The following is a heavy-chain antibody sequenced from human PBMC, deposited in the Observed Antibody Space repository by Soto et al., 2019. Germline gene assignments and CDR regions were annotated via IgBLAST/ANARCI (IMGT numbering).Heavy chain of an antibody. Sequence: EVQLVESGGGLVQPGRSLRLSCAASGFTFDDYAMHWVRQAPGKGLEWVSGISWNSGSIGYADSVKGRFTISRDNAKNSLYLQMNSLRAEDTAVYYGAKGGSYQARSIDYWVQGPLVTVSS. CDR3: AKGGSYQARSIDY. D-gene: IGHD1-26*01. CDR1: GFTFDDYA. V-gene: IGHV3-9*01. CDR2: ISWNSGSI. J-gene: IGHJ4*02.